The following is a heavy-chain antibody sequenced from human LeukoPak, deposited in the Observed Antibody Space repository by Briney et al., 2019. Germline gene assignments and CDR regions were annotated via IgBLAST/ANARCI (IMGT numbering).Heavy chain of an antibody. CDR1: GFTVSSNY. V-gene: IGHV3-66*03. CDR3: ARDQGSLTRSWYTGY. CDR2: IYSSGST. D-gene: IGHD6-13*01. Sequence: GGSLRLSCAASGFTVSSNYMSWVRQAPGKGLEWVSVIYSSGSTYYADSVKGRFTISRDNSKNTLYLQMNSLRAEDTAVYYCARDQGSLTRSWYTGYWGQGTQVTVSS. J-gene: IGHJ4*02.